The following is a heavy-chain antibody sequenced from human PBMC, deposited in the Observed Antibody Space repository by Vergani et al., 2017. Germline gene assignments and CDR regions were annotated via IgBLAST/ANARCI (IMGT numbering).Heavy chain of an antibody. CDR3: ARSPLGIYTNMDV. Sequence: QVHLVQSGAEVKKPGASVKVSCKASGYSFTSYGVSWVRQAPGQGLEWMGRIIPIFGTANYAQKFQGRVTITADKSTSTAYMELSSLRSEDTAVYYCARSPLGIYTNMDVWGKGTTVTVSS. CDR1: GYSFTSYG. V-gene: IGHV1-69*06. CDR2: IIPIFGTA. J-gene: IGHJ6*03. D-gene: IGHD7-27*01.